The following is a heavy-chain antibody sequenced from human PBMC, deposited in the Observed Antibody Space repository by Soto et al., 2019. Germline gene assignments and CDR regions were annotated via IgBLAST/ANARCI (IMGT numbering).Heavy chain of an antibody. CDR1: GGTFSSYA. CDR2: IIPIFGTA. D-gene: IGHD1-1*01. Sequence: SVKVSCKASGGTFSSYAISWVRQAPGQGLEWMGGIIPIFGTANYAQKFQGRVTMTRDTSISTAYMELSRLRSDDTAVYYCARAPGATDAFDIWGQGTMVTVSS. V-gene: IGHV1-69*05. CDR3: ARAPGATDAFDI. J-gene: IGHJ3*02.